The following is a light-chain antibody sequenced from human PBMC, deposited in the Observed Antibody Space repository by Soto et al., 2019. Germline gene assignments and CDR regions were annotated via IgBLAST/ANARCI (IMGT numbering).Light chain of an antibody. V-gene: IGLV1-44*01. CDR3: AAWDDSLNVNWV. CDR2: SNN. Sequence: QSVLTQPPSASGTPGQRVTISCSGSSSNIGSNTVNWYQQLPGTAPKLLIYSNNQRPSGVPDRFSGSKSGTSASLAFSGLQSEDEADYYCAAWDDSLNVNWVFGGGTKLTVL. CDR1: SSNIGSNT. J-gene: IGLJ3*02.